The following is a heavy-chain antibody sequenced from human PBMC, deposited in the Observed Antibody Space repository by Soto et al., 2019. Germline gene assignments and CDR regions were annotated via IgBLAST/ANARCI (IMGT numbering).Heavy chain of an antibody. Sequence: PGGSLRLSCAASGFTFSSYAMSWVRQAPGKGLEWVSAISGSGGSTYYADSVKGRFTISRDNSKNTLYLQMNSLRAEDTAVYYCAKFYGGNSDYYYGMDVWGQGTTVTVSS. D-gene: IGHD4-17*01. CDR3: AKFYGGNSDYYYGMDV. V-gene: IGHV3-23*01. CDR2: ISGSGGST. J-gene: IGHJ6*02. CDR1: GFTFSSYA.